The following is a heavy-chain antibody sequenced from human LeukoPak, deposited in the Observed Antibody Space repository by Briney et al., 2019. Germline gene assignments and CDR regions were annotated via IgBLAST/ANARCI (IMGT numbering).Heavy chain of an antibody. J-gene: IGHJ4*02. V-gene: IGHV4-4*02. CDR3: ARARDSSGTGIDY. Sequence: SGTLSLTCAVSGGSISSSNWWSWVRQPPGKGLEWIGEIYHSGSTNYNPSLKSRVTISVDTSKNQFSLKLSSVTAADTAVYYCARARDSSGTGIDYWGQGTLVTVSS. CDR2: IYHSGST. CDR1: GGSISSSNW. D-gene: IGHD3-22*01.